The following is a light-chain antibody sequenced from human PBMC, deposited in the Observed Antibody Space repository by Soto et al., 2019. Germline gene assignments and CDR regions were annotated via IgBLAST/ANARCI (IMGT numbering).Light chain of an antibody. J-gene: IGKJ2*01. CDR1: QDITNF. CDR3: QQYDALPHT. V-gene: IGKV1-33*01. CDR2: DAS. Sequence: DIQMTQSPSSLSASVGDRVTITCQASQDITNFLNWYQQKPGKAPRLLIFDASHLETGVPSRFSAGGSGTLFTFTISTLQAEDIATYYCQQYDALPHTFGQGTRLEIK.